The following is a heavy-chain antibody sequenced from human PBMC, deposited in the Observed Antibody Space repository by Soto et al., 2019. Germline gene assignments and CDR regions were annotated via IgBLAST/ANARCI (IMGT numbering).Heavy chain of an antibody. D-gene: IGHD1-1*01. J-gene: IGHJ3*02. Sequence: PSETLSLTCTVSGGSVSSGSYYWSWIRQPPGKGLEWIGYIYYSGSTNYNPSLKSRVTLSVYTSKNQFSLKLSSVTAAVTAVYSSASLEPGRPQWVGAFEMWDQGTMV. V-gene: IGHV4-61*01. CDR2: IYYSGST. CDR1: GGSVSSGSYY. CDR3: ASLEPGRPQWVGAFEM.